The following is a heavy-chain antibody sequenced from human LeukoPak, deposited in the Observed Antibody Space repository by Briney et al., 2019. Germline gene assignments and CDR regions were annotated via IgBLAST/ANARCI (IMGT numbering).Heavy chain of an antibody. D-gene: IGHD4-11*01. CDR2: VYTSGSP. V-gene: IGHV4-4*07. CDR3: ARGVGAGVYSEGRYNFDS. J-gene: IGHJ4*02. Sequence: SETLSLTCSVSGVSITNYYWNWIRQPAGGGLEWIGRVYTSGSPNYNPSLKSRVTMSADTSKNHFSLKLSSVTAADTAVYYCARGVGAGVYSEGRYNFDSWGQGTLVTVSS. CDR1: GVSITNYY.